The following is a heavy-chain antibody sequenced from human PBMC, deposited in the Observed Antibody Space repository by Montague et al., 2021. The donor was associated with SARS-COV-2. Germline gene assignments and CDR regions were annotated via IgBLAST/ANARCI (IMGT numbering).Heavy chain of an antibody. J-gene: IGHJ3*02. CDR2: IFYSGDT. Sequence: SETRSLTCTVSGGSMNSYYWSWIRRPPGKGLEWIGYIFYSGDTNNNPSLKSRVTISVDTSKNQFSLKLTSVTAADTAVYYCARESGFLDAFDIWGQGTMVTVSS. V-gene: IGHV4-59*01. CDR3: ARESGFLDAFDI. D-gene: IGHD1-14*01. CDR1: GGSMNSYY.